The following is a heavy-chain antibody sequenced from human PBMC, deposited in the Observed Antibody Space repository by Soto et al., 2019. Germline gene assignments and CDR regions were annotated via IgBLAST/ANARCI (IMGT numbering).Heavy chain of an antibody. V-gene: IGHV3-23*01. D-gene: IGHD1-26*01. CDR1: GFTFSSYV. CDR3: AKDYESESYSGKYAIDS. Sequence: EVQLLESGGGLVQPGGSLRLSCAASGFTFSSYVMSWVRQAPGKRLAWVSAISGGHTTYYAESVKGRFTISRDNSKNTQYLQMNSLRAEDTALYYCAKDYESESYSGKYAIDSWGQGPLVSVST. J-gene: IGHJ5*01. CDR2: ISGGHTT.